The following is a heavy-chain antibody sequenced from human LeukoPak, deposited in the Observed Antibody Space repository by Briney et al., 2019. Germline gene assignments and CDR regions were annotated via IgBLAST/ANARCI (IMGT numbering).Heavy chain of an antibody. Sequence: SETLSLTCAVSGGPFSGYFWSWIRQPPGKGLEWIGEIHNSGTTNYNPSLNSRVTISEDTAKNQIYLNLRSVTAADTAVYYCARRYYYNLGSFPFDFWGQGTLVTVSS. J-gene: IGHJ4*02. CDR1: GGPFSGYF. CDR2: IHNSGTT. CDR3: ARRYYYNLGSFPFDF. D-gene: IGHD3-10*01. V-gene: IGHV4-34*01.